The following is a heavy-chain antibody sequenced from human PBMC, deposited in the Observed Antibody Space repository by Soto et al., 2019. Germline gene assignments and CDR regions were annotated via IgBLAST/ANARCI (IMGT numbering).Heavy chain of an antibody. CDR2: ISAYNGNT. CDR3: ARRGGVVVITDSHYGMDV. D-gene: IGHD3-22*01. Sequence: GASVKVSCKASGYTFTSYGIGWVRQAPGQGLEWMGWISAYNGNTNYAQKLQGRVTMTTDTSTSTAYMELRSLRSDDTAVYYCARRGGVVVITDSHYGMDVWGQGTTVTVSS. V-gene: IGHV1-18*01. J-gene: IGHJ6*02. CDR1: GYTFTSYG.